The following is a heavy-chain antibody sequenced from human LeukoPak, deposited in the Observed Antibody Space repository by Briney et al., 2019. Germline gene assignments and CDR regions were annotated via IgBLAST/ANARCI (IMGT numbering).Heavy chain of an antibody. CDR1: GFTFSSYG. D-gene: IGHD1-26*01. CDR3: AKDRSGSYSQGLDY. CDR2: IRYDGSNN. V-gene: IGHV3-30*02. Sequence: GGSLRLSCAASGFTFSSYGMHWVRQAPGEGLEWVAFIRYDGSNNYYADSVKGRFTISRDNSKNTLYLQMNSLRAEDTAVYYCAKDRSGSYSQGLDYWGQGTLVTVCS. J-gene: IGHJ4*02.